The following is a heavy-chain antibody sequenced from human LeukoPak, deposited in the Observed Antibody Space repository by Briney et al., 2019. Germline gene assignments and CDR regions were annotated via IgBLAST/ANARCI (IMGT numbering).Heavy chain of an antibody. D-gene: IGHD6-6*01. V-gene: IGHV1-69*04. CDR1: GGTFSSYA. J-gene: IGHJ4*02. CDR3: ARAGVAAQHLDY. CDR2: IIPILGIA. Sequence: GSSVKVSCKASGGTFSSYAISWVRQAPGQGLEWMGRIIPILGIANYAQKFQGRVTITADKSTSTAYMELSSLRSEDTAVYYCARAGVAAQHLDYWGQGTLVTVSS.